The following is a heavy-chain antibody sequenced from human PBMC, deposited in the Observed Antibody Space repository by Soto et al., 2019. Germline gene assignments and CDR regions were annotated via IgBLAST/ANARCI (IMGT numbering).Heavy chain of an antibody. CDR2: IYPGDSDT. D-gene: IGHD2-2*01. V-gene: IGHV5-51*01. J-gene: IGHJ4*02. CDR1: GYSFTSYW. Sequence: VESLKISCKASGYSFTSYWIAWVRQMPGKGLEWMGIIYPGDSDTRYSPSFQGQVTISADRSISTAYLHWSSLKASDTAMYYCAREGAYCSSTSCQGIDYWGQGTLVTVSS. CDR3: AREGAYCSSTSCQGIDY.